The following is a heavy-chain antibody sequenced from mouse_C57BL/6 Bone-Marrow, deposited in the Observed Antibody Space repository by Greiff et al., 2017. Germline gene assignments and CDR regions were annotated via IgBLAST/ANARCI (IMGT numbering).Heavy chain of an antibody. J-gene: IGHJ1*03. D-gene: IGHD1-1*01. CDR1: GFTFNTYA. CDR3: VREGAHYYGSSPHWYFDV. Sequence: EVKLVESGGGLVQPKGSLKLSCAASGFTFNTYAMHWVRQAPGKGLEWVARIRSKSSNYATYYADSVKDRFTISRDDSQSMLYLQMNNLKPEDTAMYYCVREGAHYYGSSPHWYFDVWGTGTTVTVSS. V-gene: IGHV10-3*01. CDR2: IRSKSSNYAT.